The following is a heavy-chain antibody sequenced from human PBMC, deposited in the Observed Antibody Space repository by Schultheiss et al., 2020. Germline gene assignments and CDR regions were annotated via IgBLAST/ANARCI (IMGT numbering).Heavy chain of an antibody. CDR2: IKSKTDGGTT. D-gene: IGHD3-10*01. CDR3: ARDDRITMVRGVIPR. V-gene: IGHV3-15*01. CDR1: GFTFSNAW. Sequence: GESLKISCAASGFTFSNAWMSWVRQAPGKGLEWVGRIKSKTDGGTTDYAAPVKGRFTISRDNAKNSLYLQMNSLRYEDTAVYYCARDDRITMVRGVIPRWGQGTLVTVSS. J-gene: IGHJ4*02.